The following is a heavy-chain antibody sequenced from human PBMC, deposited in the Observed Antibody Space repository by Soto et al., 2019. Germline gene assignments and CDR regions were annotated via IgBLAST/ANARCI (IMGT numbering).Heavy chain of an antibody. CDR2: IYYSGST. V-gene: IGHV4-30-4*01. D-gene: IGHD3-22*01. CDR3: ARDYDYYDSSGSIWGMDV. CDR1: GGSISSGDYY. J-gene: IGHJ6*02. Sequence: TVSGGSISSGDYYWSWIRQPPGKGLEWIGYIYYSGSTYYNPSLKSRVTISVDTSKNQFSLKLSSVTAADTAVYYCARDYDYYDSSGSIWGMDVWGQGTTVTVSS.